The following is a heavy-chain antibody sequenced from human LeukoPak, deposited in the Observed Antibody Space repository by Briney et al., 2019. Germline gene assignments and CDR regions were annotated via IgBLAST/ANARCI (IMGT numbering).Heavy chain of an antibody. CDR1: GYTFTGYY. D-gene: IGHD3-22*01. CDR3: ARGYYYDSSAPVGGKFDP. Sequence: ASVKVSCKASGYTFTGYYMHWVRQAPGQGLEWMGWINPNSGGTNYAQKFQGWVTMTRVTSISTAYMELSRLRSDDTAVYYCARGYYYDSSAPVGGKFDPWGQGTLVTVSS. V-gene: IGHV1-2*04. J-gene: IGHJ5*02. CDR2: INPNSGGT.